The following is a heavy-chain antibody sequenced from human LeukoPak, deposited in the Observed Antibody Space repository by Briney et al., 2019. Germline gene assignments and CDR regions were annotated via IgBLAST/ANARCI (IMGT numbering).Heavy chain of an antibody. Sequence: GGSLRLSCAASGSTFSSYAMSWVRQAPGRGLEWVSAISGSGGSTYYADSVKGRFTISRDNSKNTLYLQMNSLRAEDTAVYYCAIQNPRYLHFDYWGQGTLVTVSS. CDR3: AIQNPRYLHFDY. CDR2: ISGSGGST. J-gene: IGHJ4*02. V-gene: IGHV3-23*01. D-gene: IGHD1-1*01. CDR1: GSTFSSYA.